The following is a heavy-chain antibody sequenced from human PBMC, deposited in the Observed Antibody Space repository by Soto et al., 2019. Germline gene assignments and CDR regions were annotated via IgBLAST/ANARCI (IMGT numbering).Heavy chain of an antibody. V-gene: IGHV3-23*01. D-gene: IGHD3-10*01. CDR1: GFTFSNHA. J-gene: IGHJ4*02. Sequence: EVQLLESGGGLVQPGGSLRLSCAASGFTFSNHAMSWVRQAPGKGLEWVSLIGDSGGMPYYPESVKGRFTISRDTSRNTLYLQMSSLRVEDTAVYYCAKVISTGIHRGYLDYWGQGTLVAVSS. CDR3: AKVISTGIHRGYLDY. CDR2: IGDSGGMP.